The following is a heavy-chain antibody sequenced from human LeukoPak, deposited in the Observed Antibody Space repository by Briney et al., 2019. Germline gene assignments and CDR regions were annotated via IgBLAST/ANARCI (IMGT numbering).Heavy chain of an antibody. Sequence: ASVKDSCKASGYTFTSYGISWVRQAPGQGLEWMGWISAYNGNTNYAQKLQGRVTMTTDTSTSTAYMELRSLRSDDTAVYYCARDRPHSYYYGSGSAPPDDAFDIWGQGTMVTVSS. CDR2: ISAYNGNT. CDR1: GYTFTSYG. J-gene: IGHJ3*02. CDR3: ARDRPHSYYYGSGSAPPDDAFDI. D-gene: IGHD3-10*01. V-gene: IGHV1-18*01.